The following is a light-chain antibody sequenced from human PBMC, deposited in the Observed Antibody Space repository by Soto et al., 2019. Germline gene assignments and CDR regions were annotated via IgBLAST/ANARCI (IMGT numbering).Light chain of an antibody. V-gene: IGLV2-14*01. Sequence: QSALTQSPSASGSPGQSVTISCTGTSSDIGGYNSVSWYQQHPGKAPKLMIYEVSNRPSGVSNRFSGSKSGNTASLTISGLQAEDEADYYCSSYTSSSTLVVFGGGTKLTVL. CDR2: EVS. CDR1: SSDIGGYNS. CDR3: SSYTSSSTLVV. J-gene: IGLJ2*01.